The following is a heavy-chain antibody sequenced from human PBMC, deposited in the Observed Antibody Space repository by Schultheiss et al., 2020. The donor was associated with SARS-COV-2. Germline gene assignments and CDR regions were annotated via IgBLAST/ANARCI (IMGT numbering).Heavy chain of an antibody. CDR2: INHSGST. Sequence: SETLSLTCTVSGGSISSGSYYWSWIRQPPGKGLEWIGEINHSGSTYYNPSLKSRVTISVDTSKNQFSLKLSSVTAADTAVYYCARDSTTAMADYYYYGMDVWGQGTTVTVSS. CDR1: GGSISSGSYY. J-gene: IGHJ6*02. V-gene: IGHV4-39*07. CDR3: ARDSTTAMADYYYYGMDV. D-gene: IGHD5-18*01.